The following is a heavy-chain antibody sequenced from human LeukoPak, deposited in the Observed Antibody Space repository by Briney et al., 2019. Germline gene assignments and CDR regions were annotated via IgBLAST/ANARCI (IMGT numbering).Heavy chain of an antibody. CDR1: GFTFSSYA. CDR3: ARDGQDWYCSGGSCPSQPEDYYYYGMDV. D-gene: IGHD2-15*01. V-gene: IGHV3-30-3*01. J-gene: IGHJ6*02. Sequence: PGGSLRLSCAASGFTFSSYAMHWVRQAPGKGLEWVAVISYDGSNKYYADSVKGRFTISSDNSKNTLYLQMNSLRAEDTAVYYCARDGQDWYCSGGSCPSQPEDYYYYGMDVWGQGTTVTVSS. CDR2: ISYDGSNK.